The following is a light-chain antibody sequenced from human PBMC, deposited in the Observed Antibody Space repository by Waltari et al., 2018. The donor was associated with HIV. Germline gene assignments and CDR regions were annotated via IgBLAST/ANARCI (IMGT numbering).Light chain of an antibody. CDR3: GTWDSSLSSMV. J-gene: IGLJ2*01. CDR1: SSNIATNY. CDR2: ETN. Sequence: QSVLTQPPSVSAAPGQTVTISCSGSSSNIATNYVFWYQQLPGTAPKLLIYETNRRPSGMPDRFSGSKSGTSATLGISGLQTGDEADYSCGTWDSSLSSMVFGGGTKLTVL. V-gene: IGLV1-51*02.